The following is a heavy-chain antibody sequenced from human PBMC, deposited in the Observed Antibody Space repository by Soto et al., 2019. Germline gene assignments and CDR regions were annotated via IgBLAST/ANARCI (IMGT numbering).Heavy chain of an antibody. CDR1: GGSFSGYY. CDR3: ARGRGIAEQPDFERWFDP. V-gene: IGHV4-34*01. D-gene: IGHD6-13*01. CDR2: INHSGST. Sequence: SETLSLTCAVYGGSFSGYYWSWTRQPPGKGLEWIGEINHSGSTNYNPSLKSRVTISVDTSKNQFSLKLSSVTAADTAVYYCARGRGIAEQPDFERWFDPWGQGTLVTVSS. J-gene: IGHJ5*02.